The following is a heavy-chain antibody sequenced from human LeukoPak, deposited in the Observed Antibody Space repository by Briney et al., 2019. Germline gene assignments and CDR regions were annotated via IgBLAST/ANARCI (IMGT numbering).Heavy chain of an antibody. CDR3: AKDGKRITMIGVVRRGHYFDS. J-gene: IGHJ4*02. CDR2: ISGGGDYK. CDR1: GFTFSNYG. Sequence: GGSLRLSCAASGFTFSNYGMSWVRQAPGKGLEWVSAISGGGDYKYYADSVKGQFTISRDNSKNTLYLQMNGLRAEDTAVYYCAKDGKRITMIGVVRRGHYFDSWGQGTLVTVSS. D-gene: IGHD3-22*01. V-gene: IGHV3-23*01.